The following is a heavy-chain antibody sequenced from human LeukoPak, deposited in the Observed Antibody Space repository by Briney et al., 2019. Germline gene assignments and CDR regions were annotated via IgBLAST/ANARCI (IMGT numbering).Heavy chain of an antibody. V-gene: IGHV3-23*01. Sequence: PGGSLRLSCAASGFTFSSYAMSWVRQAPGKGLEWVSAISGSGGSTYYADSVKGRFTISRDYSKNTLYLQMNSLRAEDTAVYYCAKAREGATTSPFDYWGQGTLVTVSS. CDR2: ISGSGGST. CDR1: GFTFSSYA. D-gene: IGHD1-26*01. J-gene: IGHJ4*02. CDR3: AKAREGATTSPFDY.